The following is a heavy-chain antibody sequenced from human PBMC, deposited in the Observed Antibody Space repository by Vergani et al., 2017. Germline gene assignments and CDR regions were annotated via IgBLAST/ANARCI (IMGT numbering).Heavy chain of an antibody. D-gene: IGHD5-12*01. V-gene: IGHV3-9*01. CDR1: GFPLSNAW. Sequence: EVQLVESGGGLVQPGGSLRLSCAASGFPLSNAWIHWVRQGPGKGLEWVSGISWNSGAVDYADSVRGRFTISRDNAKNSLFLEMNSLRFEDTAVYFCTKGSVYYHDSAGHGYDPYTGFDLWGQGTLVTVSS. CDR2: ISWNSGAV. CDR3: TKGSVYYHDSAGHGYDPYTGFDL. J-gene: IGHJ3*01.